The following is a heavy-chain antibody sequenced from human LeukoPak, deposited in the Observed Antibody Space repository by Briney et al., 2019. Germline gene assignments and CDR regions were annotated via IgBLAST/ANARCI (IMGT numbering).Heavy chain of an antibody. CDR1: GGSITSYY. CDR2: ISYSGST. CDR3: ARKGDYYYYYMDV. J-gene: IGHJ6*03. V-gene: IGHV4-59*01. Sequence: SETLSLTCTVSGGSITSYYWSWIRQPPGKGLEWIGYISYSGSTNYNPFLKSRVTISVDTSKNQFSLKLSSVTAADTAVYYCARKGDYYYYYMDVWGKGTTVTVSS.